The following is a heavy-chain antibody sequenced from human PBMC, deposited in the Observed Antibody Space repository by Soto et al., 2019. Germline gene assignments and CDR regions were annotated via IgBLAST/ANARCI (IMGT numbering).Heavy chain of an antibody. CDR3: ARWDHCSSTSCYNYYYMDV. V-gene: IGHV4-34*01. D-gene: IGHD2-2*02. CDR1: GGSFGGYY. CDR2: INHSGST. Sequence: PSETLSLTCAVYGGSFGGYYWSWIRQPPGKGLEWIGEINHSGSTNYNPSLKSRVTISVDTSKNQFSLKLSSVTAADTAVYYCARWDHCSSTSCYNYYYMDVWGKGTTVTVSS. J-gene: IGHJ6*03.